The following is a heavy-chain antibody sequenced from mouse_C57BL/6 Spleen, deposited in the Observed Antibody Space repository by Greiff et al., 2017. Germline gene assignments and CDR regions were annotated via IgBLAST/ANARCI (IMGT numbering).Heavy chain of an antibody. Sequence: EVKVVESGGDLVKPGGSLKLSCAASGFTFSSYGMSWVRQTPDKRLEWVATISSGGSYTYYPDSVKGRFTISRDNAKNTLYLQMSSLKSEDTAMYYCARLLNYYGSSYDYFDYWGQGTTLTVSS. D-gene: IGHD1-1*01. V-gene: IGHV5-6*01. CDR1: GFTFSSYG. CDR3: ARLLNYYGSSYDYFDY. J-gene: IGHJ2*01. CDR2: ISSGGSYT.